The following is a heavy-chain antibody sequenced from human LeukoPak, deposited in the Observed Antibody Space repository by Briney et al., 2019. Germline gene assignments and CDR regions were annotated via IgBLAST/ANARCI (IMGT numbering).Heavy chain of an antibody. CDR2: IIPIFGTA. J-gene: IGHJ3*02. CDR1: GGTFSSYA. CDR3: ARGEYSSSWYLDAFDI. V-gene: IGHV1-69*05. D-gene: IGHD6-13*01. Sequence: SVKVSCKASGGTFSSYAISWVRQAPGQGLEWMGGIIPIFGTANYAQKFQGRVTITTDESTSTAYMELSSLRSEDTAVYYCARGEYSSSWYLDAFDIWGQGTMVTVSS.